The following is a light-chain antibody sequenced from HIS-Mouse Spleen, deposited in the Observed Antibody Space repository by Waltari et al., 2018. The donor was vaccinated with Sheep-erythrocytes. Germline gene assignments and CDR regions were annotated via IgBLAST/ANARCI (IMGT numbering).Light chain of an antibody. Sequence: QSALTQPASVSGSPGQSITISCTGTISYFGRYNLVSRYQQHPGKAPKLMIYEGSKRPSGVSNRFSGSKSGNTASLTLSGLQAEDEADYYCCSYAGSSTPWVFGGGTKLTVL. CDR2: EGS. J-gene: IGLJ3*02. CDR1: ISYFGRYNL. V-gene: IGLV2-23*01. CDR3: CSYAGSSTPWV.